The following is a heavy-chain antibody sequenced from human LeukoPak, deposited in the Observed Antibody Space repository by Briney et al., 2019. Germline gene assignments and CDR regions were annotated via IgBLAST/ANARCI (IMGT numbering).Heavy chain of an antibody. CDR2: IGDSGGST. CDR3: AKGGSLTTVTHFDY. J-gene: IGHJ4*02. CDR1: GFTFSTYG. V-gene: IGHV3-23*01. Sequence: GGTLRLSCAASGFTFSTYGMNWVRQAPGRGLEWVSGIGDSGGSTYYADSVKGRFTISRDNSKNTLYLQMNSLRAEDTAVYYCAKGGSLTTVTHFDYWGQGTLVTVSS. D-gene: IGHD4-17*01.